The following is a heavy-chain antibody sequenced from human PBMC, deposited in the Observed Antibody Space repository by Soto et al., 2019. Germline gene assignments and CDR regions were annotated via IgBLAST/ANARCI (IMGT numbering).Heavy chain of an antibody. J-gene: IGHJ6*02. D-gene: IGHD3-3*01. CDR1: GGSISSYY. V-gene: IGHV4-59*01. CDR2: IYYSGST. CDR3: ARGPEVGFFGVVDYYYYGMDV. Sequence: QVQLQESGPGLVKPSETLSLTCTVSGGSISSYYWSWIRQPPGKGLEWIGYIYYSGSTNYNPSLKSRVTISVDTSKNQFSLKLSSVTAADTAVYYCARGPEVGFFGVVDYYYYGMDVWGQGTTVTVSS.